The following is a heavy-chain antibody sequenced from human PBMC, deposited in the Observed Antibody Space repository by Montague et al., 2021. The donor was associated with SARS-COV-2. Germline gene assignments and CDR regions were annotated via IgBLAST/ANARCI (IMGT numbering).Heavy chain of an antibody. J-gene: IGHJ4*02. CDR1: GGSISSYY. CDR2: IYYSGST. V-gene: IGHV4-59*01. CDR3: ARGFDY. Sequence: SETLSLTCTVSGGSISSYYWSWIRQPPGKGLEWIGYIYYSGSTNYNPSPKSRGTISVDTSKNQFSLKLSFVTVADTAVYYCARGFDYWGQGTLVTVSS.